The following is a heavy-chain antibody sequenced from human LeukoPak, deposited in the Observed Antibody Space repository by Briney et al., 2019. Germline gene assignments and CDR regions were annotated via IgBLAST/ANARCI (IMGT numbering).Heavy chain of an antibody. CDR3: ANKVTTGY. CDR1: GFTFRNYA. Sequence: PGGSLRLSCAASGFTFRNYAMNWVRQAPRKGLEGVSIISATAGTTYYADSVKGRFIVYRDNSKNTLYLQMNSLRAEDTAVYYCANKVTTGYWGQGTLVTVSS. J-gene: IGHJ4*02. CDR2: ISATAGTT. V-gene: IGHV3-23*01. D-gene: IGHD1-14*01.